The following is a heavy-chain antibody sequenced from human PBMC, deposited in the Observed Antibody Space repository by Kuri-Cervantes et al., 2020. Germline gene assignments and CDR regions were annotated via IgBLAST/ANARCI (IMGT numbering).Heavy chain of an antibody. CDR3: ARDHSRTWFLHFDY. V-gene: IGHV3-30*03. D-gene: IGHD6-13*01. CDR2: ISYDGNNK. J-gene: IGHJ4*02. CDR1: GLSIYV. Sequence: GESLKISCEVSGLSIYVRNWVRQAPGKGLEWVAVISYDGNNKYYADSVKGRFTMSRDNSKNTLYLQMDSLRAEDTAVYYCARDHSRTWFLHFDYWGQGTLVTVSS.